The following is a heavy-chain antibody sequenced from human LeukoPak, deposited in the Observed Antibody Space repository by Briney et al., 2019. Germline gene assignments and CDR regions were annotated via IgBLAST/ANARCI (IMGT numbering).Heavy chain of an antibody. J-gene: IGHJ4*02. V-gene: IGHV3-30*18. D-gene: IGHD4-17*01. CDR2: ISYDGSKK. CDR1: GFTFSSYG. Sequence: GGSLRLSCAASGFTFSSYGMHWVRQAPGKGLEWVAVISYDGSKKYYADSVKGRFTISRDNSKNTLYLQMNSLRAEDTAVYYCAKDWNGDEGYWGQGTLVTVSS. CDR3: AKDWNGDEGY.